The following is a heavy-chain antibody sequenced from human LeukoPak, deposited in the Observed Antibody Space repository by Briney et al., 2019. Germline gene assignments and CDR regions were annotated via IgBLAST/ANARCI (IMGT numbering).Heavy chain of an antibody. D-gene: IGHD1-26*01. J-gene: IGHJ4*02. V-gene: IGHV3-53*01. CDR1: GFTVSSNY. CDR3: ERHSGSYHGYFDY. CDR2: IYSGGST. Sequence: QPGGSLRLSCAASGFTVSSNYMSWVRQAPGKGLEWVSVIYSGGSTNYADSVKGRFTISRDNSKNTLYLQMNSLRAEDTAVYYCERHSGSYHGYFDYWGQGTLVTVSS.